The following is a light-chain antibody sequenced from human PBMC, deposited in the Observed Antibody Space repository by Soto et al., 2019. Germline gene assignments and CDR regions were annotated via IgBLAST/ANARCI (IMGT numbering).Light chain of an antibody. V-gene: IGKV1-8*01. Sequence: AVQMTQSPSSLSASIGDTVTITCRASHVVSNYLAWYQQKPGNPPKALIYAASFLQSGVPSRFSGSGSGTEFSLTISFLQSEDFATYYCQHYYSYPYTFGQGTTLE. CDR1: HVVSNY. J-gene: IGKJ2*01. CDR3: QHYYSYPYT. CDR2: AAS.